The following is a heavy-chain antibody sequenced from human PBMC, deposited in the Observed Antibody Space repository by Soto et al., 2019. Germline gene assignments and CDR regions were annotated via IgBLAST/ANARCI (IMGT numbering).Heavy chain of an antibody. Sequence: QVQLQESGPGLVKPSGTLSLTCAVSGGSISSSNWWSWVRQPPGKGLEWIGEIYHSGSTNYNPSLKSRVTISVDKSKNTLYLQMDSLRAEDTAVYYCARFGYCSSTSCYSAFDIWGQGTMVTVSS. CDR2: IYHSGST. V-gene: IGHV4-4*02. CDR3: ARFGYCSSTSCYSAFDI. D-gene: IGHD2-2*01. CDR1: GGSISSSNW. J-gene: IGHJ3*02.